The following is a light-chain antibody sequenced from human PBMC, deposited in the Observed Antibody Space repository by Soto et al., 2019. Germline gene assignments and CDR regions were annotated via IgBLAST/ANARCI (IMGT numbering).Light chain of an antibody. J-gene: IGKJ2*01. CDR3: QQYYSTPNT. Sequence: DIVMTQSPDSLAVSLGERANINCNSSQSVLYSSNNKNYLAWYQQKPGQPPKLLIYWASTRESGVPDRFSGSGSGTDFTLTISSLQAEDVAVYYCQQYYSTPNTFGQGTKLEIK. CDR2: WAS. CDR1: QSVLYSSNNKNY. V-gene: IGKV4-1*01.